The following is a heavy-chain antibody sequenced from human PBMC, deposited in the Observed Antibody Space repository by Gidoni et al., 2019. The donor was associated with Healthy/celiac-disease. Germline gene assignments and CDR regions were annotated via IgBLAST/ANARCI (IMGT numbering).Heavy chain of an antibody. D-gene: IGHD3-22*01. V-gene: IGHV3-23*01. Sequence: EVQLLESGGGLVQPGGSLRLSGAASGFTFSSSAMSWVRQAPGTGLEWVSAISGSGGSTYYADSVKGRFTISRDNSKNTLYLQMNSLRAEDTAVYYCAKDMLPRDSSGYPIDYYYYYGIDVWGQGTTVTVSS. CDR3: AKDMLPRDSSGYPIDYYYYYGIDV. J-gene: IGHJ6*02. CDR2: ISGSGGST. CDR1: GFTFSSSA.